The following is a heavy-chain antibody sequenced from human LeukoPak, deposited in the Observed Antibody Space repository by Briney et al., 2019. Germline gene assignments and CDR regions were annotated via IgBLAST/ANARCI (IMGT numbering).Heavy chain of an antibody. V-gene: IGHV3-48*01. CDR3: ATTIFSLDGGGGFDP. D-gene: IGHD2-15*01. J-gene: IGHJ5*02. CDR1: GFTFSSYS. Sequence: GGSLRLSCAASGFTFSSYSMNWVRQAPGKGLEWVSYISSSSSTIYYADSVKGRFTISRDNAKNSLYLQMNSLRAEDTAVYYCATTIFSLDGGGGFDPWGQGTLVTVSS. CDR2: ISSSSSTI.